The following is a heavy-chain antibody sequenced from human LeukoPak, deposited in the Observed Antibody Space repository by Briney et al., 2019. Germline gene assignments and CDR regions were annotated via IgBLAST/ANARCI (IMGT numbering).Heavy chain of an antibody. J-gene: IGHJ4*02. CDR3: ARHYGGHTFGTSFDY. CDR1: GGSISGFY. D-gene: IGHD3-16*01. Sequence: PSETLSLTCTVSGGSISGFYWSWIRQPPGKGLEWIGYAPYVGTTNYNPSLKSRVTISVDTSKNQFLLRLTSVTAADTAIYYCARHYGGHTFGTSFDYWGQGTLVTVSS. V-gene: IGHV4-59*08. CDR2: APYVGTT.